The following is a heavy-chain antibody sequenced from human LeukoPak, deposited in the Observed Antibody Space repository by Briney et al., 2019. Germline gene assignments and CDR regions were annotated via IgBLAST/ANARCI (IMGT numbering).Heavy chain of an antibody. CDR3: AKDLRCTDGSCKYFES. CDR1: GFTFSSSA. CDR2: FSGSSGNI. V-gene: IGHV3-23*01. J-gene: IGHJ4*02. D-gene: IGHD2-15*01. Sequence: PGGSLRLSCVASGFTFSSSALSWVRQAPGKGLEWVSTFSGSSGNIYYADSVKGRFTISRDNSKSTLYLHMDSLRAEDTALYYCAKDLRCTDGSCKYFESWGQGTLVTVSS.